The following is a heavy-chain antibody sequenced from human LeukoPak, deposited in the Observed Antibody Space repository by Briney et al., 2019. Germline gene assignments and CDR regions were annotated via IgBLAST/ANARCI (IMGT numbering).Heavy chain of an antibody. J-gene: IGHJ4*02. D-gene: IGHD5-18*01. CDR3: ARDPEGYSYGIHFDY. CDR1: GYTFTSYY. CDR2: INPSGGST. Sequence: GASVKVSYKASGYTFTSYYMHWVRQAPGQGLEWMGIINPSGGSTSYAQKFQGRVTMTRDTSTSTVYMELSSLRSEDTAVYYCARDPEGYSYGIHFDYWGQGTLVTVSS. V-gene: IGHV1-46*01.